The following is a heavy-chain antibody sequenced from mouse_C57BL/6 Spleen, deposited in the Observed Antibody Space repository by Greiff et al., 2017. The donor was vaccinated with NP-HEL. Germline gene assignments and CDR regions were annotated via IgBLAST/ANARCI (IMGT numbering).Heavy chain of an antibody. J-gene: IGHJ1*03. D-gene: IGHD1-1*01. CDR1: GYTFTSYW. Sequence: QVQLQQPGTELVKPGASVKLSCKASGYTFTSYWMHWVKQRPGQGLEWIGNINPSNGGTNYNEKFKSKATLTVDKSSSTAYMQLSSLTSEDSAVYYCASGRDYYGSSYGYFDVWGTGTTVTVSS. V-gene: IGHV1-53*01. CDR2: INPSNGGT. CDR3: ASGRDYYGSSYGYFDV.